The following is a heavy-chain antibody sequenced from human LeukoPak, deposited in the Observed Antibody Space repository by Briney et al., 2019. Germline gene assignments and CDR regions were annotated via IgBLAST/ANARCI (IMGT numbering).Heavy chain of an antibody. CDR3: ARVGRAITAAGFGAFDI. CDR2: IGSRDSTK. CDR1: GFTFSDYY. V-gene: IGHV3-11*01. J-gene: IGHJ3*02. D-gene: IGHD6-13*01. Sequence: GGSLRLSCVASGFTFSDYYMSWIRQAPGKGLEWASYIGSRDSTKYYADSVKGRFTISRDNAKNSLYLQINGLRAEDTAIYYCARVGRAITAAGFGAFDIWGQGTMVTVSS.